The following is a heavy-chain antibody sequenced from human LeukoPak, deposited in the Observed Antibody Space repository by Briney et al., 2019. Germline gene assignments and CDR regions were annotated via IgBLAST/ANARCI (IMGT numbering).Heavy chain of an antibody. D-gene: IGHD3-22*01. Sequence: GASVKVSCKASGYTFTGYYMHWVRQAPGQGLEWMGWISAYNGNTNYAQKLQGRVTMTTDTSTSTAYMELRSLRSDDTAVYYCARDRGGDYYDSSGYRDWGQGTLVTVSS. CDR1: GYTFTGYY. J-gene: IGHJ4*02. CDR2: ISAYNGNT. CDR3: ARDRGGDYYDSSGYRD. V-gene: IGHV1-18*04.